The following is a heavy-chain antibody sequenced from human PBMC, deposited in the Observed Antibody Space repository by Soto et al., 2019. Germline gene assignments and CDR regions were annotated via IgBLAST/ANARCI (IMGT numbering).Heavy chain of an antibody. Sequence: GASVKVSCKASGYTFTSYDMHWVRQAPGQRLEWMGWINAGNGNTKYSQKSQGRVTITRDTSASTAYMELNNLRVEDTAVYYCVRDQDTYGQAVFNFWGQGTVVTVSS. V-gene: IGHV1-3*01. CDR3: VRDQDTYGQAVFNF. CDR2: INAGNGNT. CDR1: GYTFTSYD. D-gene: IGHD2-15*01. J-gene: IGHJ4*02.